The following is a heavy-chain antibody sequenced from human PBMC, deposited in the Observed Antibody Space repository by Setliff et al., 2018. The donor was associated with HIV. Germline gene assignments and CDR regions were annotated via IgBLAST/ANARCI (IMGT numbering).Heavy chain of an antibody. CDR1: GYTFTGYY. J-gene: IGHJ4*01. V-gene: IGHV1-2*02. D-gene: IGHD3-9*01. CDR2: INPNSGGT. Sequence: AASVKVSCKASGYTFTGYYMHWVRQAPGQGLEWMGWINPNSGGTNYAQKFQGRVTLTTDTSTSTAYMELRSLRPDDTAVYYCARHDILTGYYTYFDYWG. CDR3: ARHDILTGYYTYFDY.